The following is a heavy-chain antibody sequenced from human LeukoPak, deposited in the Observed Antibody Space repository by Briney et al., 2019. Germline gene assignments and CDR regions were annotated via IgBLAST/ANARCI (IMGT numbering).Heavy chain of an antibody. CDR3: AKDLGGGYGIFDY. D-gene: IGHD5-12*01. CDR2: IWYDGSNK. V-gene: IGHV3-33*06. CDR1: GFPFSSYG. J-gene: IGHJ4*02. Sequence: GRSLRLSFAASGFPFSSYGMHWARQAPGKGLEWVAVIWYDGSNKYYADSVKGRFTISRDNSKNTLYLQMNSLRAEDTAVYYCAKDLGGGYGIFDYWGQGTLVTVSS.